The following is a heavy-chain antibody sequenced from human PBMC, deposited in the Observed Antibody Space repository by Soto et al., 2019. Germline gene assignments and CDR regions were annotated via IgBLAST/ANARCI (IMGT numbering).Heavy chain of an antibody. D-gene: IGHD2-15*01. CDR3: AHKGGRGAGMDV. V-gene: IGHV2-5*02. J-gene: IGHJ6*02. CDR1: GFSVSTGGVG. Sequence: QITLKESGPTLVKPTQTLTLTCTFSGFSVSTGGVGVAWIRQPPGKALEWLALIYWDDDKRYSPFLQSRVTITKDTSKNLVVLTMTNMDTVDTATYYCAHKGGRGAGMDVWGQGTTVTVSS. CDR2: IYWDDDK.